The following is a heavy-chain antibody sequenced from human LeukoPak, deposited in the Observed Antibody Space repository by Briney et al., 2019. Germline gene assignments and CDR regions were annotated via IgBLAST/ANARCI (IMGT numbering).Heavy chain of an antibody. J-gene: IGHJ4*02. V-gene: IGHV3-30*02. CDR1: GFTFRSYV. CDR3: AKQRGYTYDPYPDNDY. CDR2: IRYDGSDK. D-gene: IGHD5-18*01. Sequence: PGGSLRLSCAASGFTFRSYVMHWVRQAPGKGLEWVAFIRYDGSDKYYADSVKGRFTISRDNSWNTLSLQMNSLRGDDTALYYCAKQRGYTYDPYPDNDYWGQGTLVTVSS.